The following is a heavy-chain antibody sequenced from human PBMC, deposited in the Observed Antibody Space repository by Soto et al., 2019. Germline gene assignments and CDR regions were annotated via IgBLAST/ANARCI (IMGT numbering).Heavy chain of an antibody. V-gene: IGHV3-30*03. J-gene: IGHJ3*02. CDR3: ARDRGSSGWYDAFDI. D-gene: IGHD6-19*01. CDR2: ISYDGRNK. CDR1: GFTFGSYG. Sequence: VQLVEFGGGVVQPGRSLRRSCAASGFTFGSYGMHWVRQAPGKGLEWVAVISYDGRNKYYADSVKGRFTISRDNSKNTLNLQMNSLRAEDTAVYYCARDRGSSGWYDAFDIWGQGTMVTVSS.